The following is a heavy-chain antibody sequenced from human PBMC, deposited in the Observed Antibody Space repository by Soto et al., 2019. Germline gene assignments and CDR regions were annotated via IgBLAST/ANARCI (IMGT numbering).Heavy chain of an antibody. CDR2: IYHSGST. CDR1: GGSISGGGFS. V-gene: IGHV4-30-2*01. J-gene: IGHJ5*02. CDR3: ARVPDR. Sequence: SETLSLTCAVSGGSISGGGFSWSWIRQPPGKGLEWIGYIYHSGSTYYNPSLKSRVTISVDRSKNQFSLKLSSVTAADTAVYYCARVPDRWGQGTLVTVSS. D-gene: IGHD2-2*01.